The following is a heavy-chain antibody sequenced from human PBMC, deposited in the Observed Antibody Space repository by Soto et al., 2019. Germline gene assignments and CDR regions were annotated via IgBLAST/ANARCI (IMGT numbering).Heavy chain of an antibody. CDR1: KFTFSSYA. J-gene: IGHJ4*02. V-gene: IGHV3-48*02. CDR3: ARDRPADY. Sequence: GGSLRLSCASSKFTFSSYAMNWVRQAPGKGLEWVSYIISSSSTIYYADSVKGRFTISRDNAKNSVYLQMNSLRDEDTAVYYCARDRPADYWGQGTLVTVSS. CDR2: IISSSSTI.